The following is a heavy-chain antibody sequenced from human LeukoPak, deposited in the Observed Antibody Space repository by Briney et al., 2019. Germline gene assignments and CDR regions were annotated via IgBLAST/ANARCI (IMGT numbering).Heavy chain of an antibody. CDR3: ARSSSSWHHPNWFDP. CDR1: GFTFTNAW. V-gene: IGHV3-53*01. J-gene: IGHJ5*02. D-gene: IGHD6-13*01. Sequence: GGSLRLSCEASGFTFTNAWMSWVRQAPGKGLEWVSVIYSGGRTYYADSVKGRFTISRDNSKNTLYLQMNSLRAEDTAVYYCARSSSSWHHPNWFDPWGQGTLVTVSS. CDR2: IYSGGRT.